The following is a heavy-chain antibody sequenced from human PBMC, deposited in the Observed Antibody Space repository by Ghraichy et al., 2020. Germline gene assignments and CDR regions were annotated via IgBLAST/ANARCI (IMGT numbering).Heavy chain of an antibody. Sequence: GGSLRLSCAASGFTFSNYAMNWVRQAPGKGLEWLSAIGGSGGSTNFADSVRGRFTISRDNSKNTVYLQINSLRVEDTAVYYCAKDGRGSGTHCDYWGQGTLVTVYS. CDR2: IGGSGGST. D-gene: IGHD3-10*01. CDR3: AKDGRGSGTHCDY. CDR1: GFTFSNYA. V-gene: IGHV3-23*01. J-gene: IGHJ4*02.